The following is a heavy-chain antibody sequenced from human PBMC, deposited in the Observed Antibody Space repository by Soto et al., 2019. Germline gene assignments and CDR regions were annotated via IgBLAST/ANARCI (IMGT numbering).Heavy chain of an antibody. D-gene: IGHD3-10*01. V-gene: IGHV2-70*11. CDR3: ARIRAPGYYYGSGSPPPDAFDI. CDR1: GFSLSTSGMC. J-gene: IGHJ3*02. CDR2: IDWDDDK. Sequence: SGPTLVNPTQTLTLTCTFSGFSLSTSGMCVSWIRQPPGKALEWLARIDWDDDKYYSTSLKTRLTISKDTSKNQVVLTMTNMGPVDTATYYCARIRAPGYYYGSGSPPPDAFDIWGQGTMVTVSS.